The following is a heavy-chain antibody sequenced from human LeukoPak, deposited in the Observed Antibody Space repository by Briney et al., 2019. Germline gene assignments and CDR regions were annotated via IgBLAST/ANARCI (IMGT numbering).Heavy chain of an antibody. J-gene: IGHJ4*02. CDR1: GFTFSSYA. V-gene: IGHV3-30-3*01. CDR2: ISYDGSNK. D-gene: IGHD2-2*01. Sequence: GRSLRLSSAASGFTFSSYAMHWVRQAPGKGLEWVAVISYDGSNKYYADSVKGRFTISRDNSKNTLYLQMNSLRAEDTAVYYCARGIQCSSTSCYAGSTFDYWGQGTLVTVSS. CDR3: ARGIQCSSTSCYAGSTFDY.